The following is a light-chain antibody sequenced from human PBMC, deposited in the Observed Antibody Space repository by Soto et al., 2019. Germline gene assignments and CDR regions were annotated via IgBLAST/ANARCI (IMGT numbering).Light chain of an antibody. CDR3: AAWDDSLRGPV. CDR2: RNN. V-gene: IGLV1-47*01. J-gene: IGLJ2*01. CDR1: SSNIGSNY. Sequence: QSVLTQPPSASGTPGQRVTISCSGSSSNIGSNYVYWYQQLPGTAPKLLIYRNNQRPSGVPDRFSGSKSGTSASLAISGLRSEDEADYYCAAWDDSLRGPVFGGGTKLTGL.